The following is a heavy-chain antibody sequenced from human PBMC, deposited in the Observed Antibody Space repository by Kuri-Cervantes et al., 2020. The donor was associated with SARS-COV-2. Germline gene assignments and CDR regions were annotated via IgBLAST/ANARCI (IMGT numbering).Heavy chain of an antibody. CDR3: ARAGHSSGSYGMDV. D-gene: IGHD3-22*01. V-gene: IGHV1-2*02. Sequence: ASVKVSCKASGYTFTGYYMHWVRQAPGQGLEWVGWINPNSGGTNYAQKFQGRVTITADESTSTAYMELSSLRSEDTAVYYCARAGHSSGSYGMDVWGQGTTVTVSS. CDR1: GYTFTGYY. CDR2: INPNSGGT. J-gene: IGHJ6*02.